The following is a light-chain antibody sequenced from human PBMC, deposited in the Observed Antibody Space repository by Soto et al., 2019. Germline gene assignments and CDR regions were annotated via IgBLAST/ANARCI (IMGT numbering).Light chain of an antibody. Sequence: DIQMTQAPSSLSASVGDRVTITCRARQDISTYLAWYQQKPGKVPKLLISAAYTLQSGVPPRFSGSGSGTDFTLTSSSLQPEDVATYYCQKYDNAPLTFGGVTKVEIK. CDR1: QDISTY. V-gene: IGKV1-27*01. CDR3: QKYDNAPLT. J-gene: IGKJ4*01. CDR2: AAY.